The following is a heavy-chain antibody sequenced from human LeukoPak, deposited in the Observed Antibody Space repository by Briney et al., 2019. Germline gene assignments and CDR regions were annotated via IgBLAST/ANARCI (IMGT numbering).Heavy chain of an antibody. CDR1: GFTFSSYE. Sequence: GGSLRLSCAASGFTFSSYEMNWVRQAPGKGLEWVSYISSSGSTIYYADSVKGRFTISRDNAKNSLYLQMNSLRAEDTAVYYCARFANYYDSSGYYFDYWGQGTLVTVSS. CDR3: ARFANYYDSSGYYFDY. J-gene: IGHJ4*02. V-gene: IGHV3-48*03. D-gene: IGHD3-22*01. CDR2: ISSSGSTI.